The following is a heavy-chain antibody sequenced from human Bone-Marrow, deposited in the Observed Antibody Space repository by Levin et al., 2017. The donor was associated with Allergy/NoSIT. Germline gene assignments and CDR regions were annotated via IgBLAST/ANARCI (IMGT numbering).Heavy chain of an antibody. CDR3: ARDRMSSILGQDYYYYFFGMDV. CDR2: IIPMFGTP. Sequence: SVKVSCKSSGGTFSNYAISWVRQAPGQGLEWMGGIIPMFGTPNYAQKFQGRVTITADKSTNTVDMYLSNLKSEDTAVYYCARDRMSSILGQDYYYYFFGMDVWGQGTTVTVSS. J-gene: IGHJ6*02. V-gene: IGHV1-69*06. CDR1: GGTFSNYA. D-gene: IGHD2/OR15-2a*01.